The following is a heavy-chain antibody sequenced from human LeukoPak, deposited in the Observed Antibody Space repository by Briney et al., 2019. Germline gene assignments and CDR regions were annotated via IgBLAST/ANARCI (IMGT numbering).Heavy chain of an antibody. J-gene: IGHJ6*02. V-gene: IGHV4-34*01. Sequence: SETLSLTCAVYGGSFSGYYWSWIRQPPGKGLEWIGEINHSGSTNYNPSLKSRVTISVDTSKNQFSLKLSSVTAADTAVYYCASSVGSGWYVPYYYGMDVWGQGTTVTVSS. CDR1: GGSFSGYY. CDR2: INHSGST. CDR3: ASSVGSGWYVPYYYGMDV. D-gene: IGHD6-19*01.